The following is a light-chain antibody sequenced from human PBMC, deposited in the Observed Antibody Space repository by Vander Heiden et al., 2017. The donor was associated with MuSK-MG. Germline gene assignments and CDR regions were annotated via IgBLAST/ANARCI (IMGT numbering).Light chain of an antibody. CDR2: DAS. V-gene: IGKV1-33*01. Sequence: DIQMTQSPSSLSASVGDRVTITCQASQDISNYLNWYQQKPGKAPKLLIYDASNLETGVPSRFSGSGSGTDFTLTISSLQPEDIATYYCQQYDNLPTFGGGTKVEIK. CDR3: QQYDNLPT. J-gene: IGKJ4*01. CDR1: QDISNY.